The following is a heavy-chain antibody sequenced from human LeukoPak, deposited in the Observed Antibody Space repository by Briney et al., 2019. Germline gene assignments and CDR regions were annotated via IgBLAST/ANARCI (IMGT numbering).Heavy chain of an antibody. CDR1: GYTFTSYD. J-gene: IGHJ3*02. CDR2: MNPNSGST. D-gene: IGHD5-18*01. V-gene: IGHV1-8*01. CDR3: ARDPAYSYGYPDAFDI. Sequence: ASVKVSCKASGYTFTSYDINWVRQATGQGLEWMGWMNPNSGSTGYAQKFQGRVTMTRNTSISTAYMELSSLRSEDTAVYYCARDPAYSYGYPDAFDIWGQGTMVTVSS.